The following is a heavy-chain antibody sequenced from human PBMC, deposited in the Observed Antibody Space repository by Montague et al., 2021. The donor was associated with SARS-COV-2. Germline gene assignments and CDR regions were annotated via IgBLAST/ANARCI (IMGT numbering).Heavy chain of an antibody. V-gene: IGHV4-61*02. D-gene: IGHD2-21*01. J-gene: IGHJ6*02. CDR3: ARQGRIVPPDDGRYYFYAMDV. CDR1: GGSISSGGSYY. CDR2: IHASGTT. Sequence: TLSLTCTVSGGSISSGGSYYWSWIWQPAGEGLEWIGRIHASGTTYYNPSLKGRVTISVDTSKNQFSLTLSSVTAADTAVYYCARQGRIVPPDDGRYYFYAMDVWGQGTTVTVSS.